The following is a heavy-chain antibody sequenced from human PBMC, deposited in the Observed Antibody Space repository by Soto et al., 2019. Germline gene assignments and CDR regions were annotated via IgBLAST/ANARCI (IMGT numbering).Heavy chain of an antibody. CDR1: GFIFDDYA. V-gene: IGHV3-9*01. CDR3: AKGLGYGRDLGTFHI. J-gene: IGHJ3*02. Sequence: GGSLRLSCAASGFIFDDYAMHWVRQAPGKGLEWVSRISWSSDTIDYADSVKGRFTISRDNAKNSLFLQMDSLRPEDTAFYYCAKGLGYGRDLGTFHIWGQGTEVTVSS. D-gene: IGHD5-12*01. CDR2: ISWSSDTI.